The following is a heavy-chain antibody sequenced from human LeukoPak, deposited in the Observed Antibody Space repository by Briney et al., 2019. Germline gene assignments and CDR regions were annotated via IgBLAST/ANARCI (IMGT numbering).Heavy chain of an antibody. D-gene: IGHD1-26*01. CDR3: ARGKLLKGSIVGATSFDY. V-gene: IGHV4-59*12. J-gene: IGHJ4*02. Sequence: SETLSLTCTVSGGSISSYYWSWIRQPPGKGLEWIGYIYYSGSTNYNPSLKSRVTISVDTSKNQFSLKLSSVTAADTAVYYCARGKLLKGSIVGATSFDYWGQGTLVTVSS. CDR2: IYYSGST. CDR1: GGSISSYY.